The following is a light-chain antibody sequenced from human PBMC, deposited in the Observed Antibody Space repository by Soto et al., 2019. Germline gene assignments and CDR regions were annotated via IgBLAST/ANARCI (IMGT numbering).Light chain of an antibody. CDR2: GAS. J-gene: IGKJ1*01. V-gene: IGKV3D-15*01. CDR1: QSVSSN. CDR3: QHYNNWPAWT. Sequence: EIVMTQSPATLSVSPGERATLSCRASQSVSSNLAWSQQKPGQAPRLLIYGASTRATGIPARFSGSGSETEFTLTITSLQSEDFAVYYCQHYNNWPAWTFGQGTKVDIK.